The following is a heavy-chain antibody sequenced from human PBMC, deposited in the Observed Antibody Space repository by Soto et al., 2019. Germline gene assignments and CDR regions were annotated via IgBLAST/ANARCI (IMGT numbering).Heavy chain of an antibody. Sequence: GSLRLSCAASGFTFSSYAMSWVRQAPGKGLEWVSAISGSGGSTYYADSVKGRFTISRDNSKNTLYLQMNSLRAEDTAVYYCAKDNYGGNSVYYYGMDVWGQGTTVTVSS. CDR1: GFTFSSYA. D-gene: IGHD4-17*01. CDR2: ISGSGGST. CDR3: AKDNYGGNSVYYYGMDV. V-gene: IGHV3-23*01. J-gene: IGHJ6*02.